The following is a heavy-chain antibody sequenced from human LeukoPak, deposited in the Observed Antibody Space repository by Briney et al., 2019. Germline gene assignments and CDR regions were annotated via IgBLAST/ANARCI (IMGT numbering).Heavy chain of an antibody. V-gene: IGHV3-21*01. CDR2: ISSSSSYI. Sequence: GGSLRLSCAASGFTFSSYSMNWVRQAPGKGLEWVSSISSSSSYIYYADSVKGRFTIPRDNAKNSLYLQMNSLRAEDTAVYYCARSIPSYYYDSSGSFDYWGQGTLVTVSS. J-gene: IGHJ4*02. CDR1: GFTFSSYS. D-gene: IGHD3-22*01. CDR3: ARSIPSYYYDSSGSFDY.